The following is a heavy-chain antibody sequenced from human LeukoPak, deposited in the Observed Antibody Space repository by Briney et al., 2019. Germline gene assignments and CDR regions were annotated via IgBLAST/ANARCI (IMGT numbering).Heavy chain of an antibody. V-gene: IGHV3-30*18. CDR1: GFTFSSYG. CDR3: AKIGGVIVF. Sequence: PGGSLRLSCAASGFTFSSYGMHWVRQAPGKGLEWVAVISYDGSNKYYADSVKGRFTISRDNSKNTLYLQMNSLRAEDTAVYYCAKIGGVIVFWGQGTLVTVSS. CDR2: ISYDGSNK. J-gene: IGHJ4*02. D-gene: IGHD3-16*02.